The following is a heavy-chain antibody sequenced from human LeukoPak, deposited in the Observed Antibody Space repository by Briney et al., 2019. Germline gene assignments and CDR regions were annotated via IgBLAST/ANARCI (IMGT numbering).Heavy chain of an antibody. CDR2: ISGDGGST. V-gene: IGHV3-23*01. J-gene: IGHJ2*01. D-gene: IGHD3-22*01. CDR3: AKDRYDSSGYYPRSDF. Sequence: PGGSLRLSCAASGFMFSSYAMTWVRQAPGKGLEWVSLISGDGGSTYYADSVKGRFTISRDNSKNTLYLQMNSLRAEDTALYYCAKDRYDSSGYYPRSDFWGRGTLVTVSS. CDR1: GFMFSSYA.